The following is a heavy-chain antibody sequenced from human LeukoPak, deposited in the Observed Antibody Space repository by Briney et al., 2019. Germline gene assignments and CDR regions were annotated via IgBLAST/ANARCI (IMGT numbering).Heavy chain of an antibody. V-gene: IGHV3-21*01. D-gene: IGHD6-13*01. CDR1: GFTFSSYN. CDR3: ARFGAAAGLFDY. Sequence: GGSLRLSCAASGFTFSSYNMNWVRQAPGKGLEWISSITSSSYFIYYADSLKGRFTISRDNAKNSLFLQMNSPRVEDTAVYYCARFGAAAGLFDYWGQGTLVTVSS. CDR2: ITSSSYFI. J-gene: IGHJ4*02.